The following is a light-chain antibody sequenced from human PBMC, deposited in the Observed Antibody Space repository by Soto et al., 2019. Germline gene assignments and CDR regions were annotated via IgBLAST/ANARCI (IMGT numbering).Light chain of an antibody. CDR2: LNSDGSH. Sequence: QPVLTQSPSASASLGASVKLTCTLSSGHSSYAIAWHQQQPEKGPRYLMKLNSDGSHSKGDGIPDRFSGSSSGAERYLTISSLQCEDEADYYCQTWGIFYVFGTGTKLTVL. CDR3: QTWGIFYV. V-gene: IGLV4-69*01. CDR1: SGHSSYA. J-gene: IGLJ1*01.